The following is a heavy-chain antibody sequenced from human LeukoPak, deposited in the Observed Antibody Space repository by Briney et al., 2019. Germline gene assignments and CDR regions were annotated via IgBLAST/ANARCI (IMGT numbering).Heavy chain of an antibody. D-gene: IGHD4-17*01. J-gene: IGHJ4*02. CDR2: IKQDGNAK. CDR1: GFTFSNYW. CDR3: ARVNPDYGDNHFDY. V-gene: IGHV3-7*01. Sequence: GGSLRLSCAASGFTFSNYWMSWVRQAPGKGLERVANIKQDGNAKYYVDSVKGRFTISRDNAKNSLYLQMNSLRAEDTAVYYCARVNPDYGDNHFDYWGQGTLVTVSS.